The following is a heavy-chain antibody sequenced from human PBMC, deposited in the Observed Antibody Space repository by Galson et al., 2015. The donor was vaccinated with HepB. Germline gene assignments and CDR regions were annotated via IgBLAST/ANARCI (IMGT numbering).Heavy chain of an antibody. CDR2: ISGSGGST. J-gene: IGHJ3*02. V-gene: IGHV3-23*01. D-gene: IGHD2-15*01. CDR1: GFTFSSYA. Sequence: SLRLSCAASGFTFSSYAMSWVRQAPGKGLEWVSAISGSGGSTYYADSVKGRFTISRDNSKNTLYLQMNSLRAEDTAVYYCAKSEDIVVVVAATPAFDIWGQGTMVTVSS. CDR3: AKSEDIVVVVAATPAFDI.